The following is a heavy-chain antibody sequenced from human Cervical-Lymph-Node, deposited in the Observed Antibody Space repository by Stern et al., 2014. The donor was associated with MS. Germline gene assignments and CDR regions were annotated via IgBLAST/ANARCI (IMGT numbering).Heavy chain of an antibody. CDR1: GFTFSNYW. CDR2: IRGDGTDK. J-gene: IGHJ4*02. D-gene: IGHD2-2*01. Sequence: EVQLVESGGDLVQPGGSLRLSCVASGFTFSNYWMSWVRQAPGKGLEWVASIRGDGTDKHCVDSVKGRFTISRNNANNSLFLQMNSLRAEDTAVFYCARDLAFCSSTKGCSGGEEFDSWGLGTLVTVSS. CDR3: ARDLAFCSSTKGCSGGEEFDS. V-gene: IGHV3-7*01.